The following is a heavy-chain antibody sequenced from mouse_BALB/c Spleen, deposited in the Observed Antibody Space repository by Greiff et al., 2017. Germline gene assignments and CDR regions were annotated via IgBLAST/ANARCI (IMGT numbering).Heavy chain of an antibody. D-gene: IGHD1-1*01. CDR1: GFTFSSYG. CDR3: AREGLYYGSSYDY. J-gene: IGHJ2*01. V-gene: IGHV5-6-3*01. Sequence: DVMLVESGGGLVQPGGSLKLSCAASGFTFSSYGMSWVRQTPDKRLELVATINSNGGSTYYPDSVKGRFTISRDNAKNTLYLQMSSLKSEDTAMYYCAREGLYYGSSYDYWGQGTTLTVSS. CDR2: INSNGGST.